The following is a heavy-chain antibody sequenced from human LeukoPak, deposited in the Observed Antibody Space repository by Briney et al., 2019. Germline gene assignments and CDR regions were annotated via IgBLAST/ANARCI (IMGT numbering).Heavy chain of an antibody. D-gene: IGHD3-22*01. CDR2: ISGSGDYT. CDR1: GFTFNSYA. Sequence: GGSLRLSCAASGFTFNSYAMSWVRQAPGKGLEWVSAISGSGDYTYYADSVKGRVTISRDNSKNTLYLQMSSLRAEDTAVYYCAKDSLMYDSSGYYSDWFDPWGQGTLVTVSS. J-gene: IGHJ5*02. CDR3: AKDSLMYDSSGYYSDWFDP. V-gene: IGHV3-23*01.